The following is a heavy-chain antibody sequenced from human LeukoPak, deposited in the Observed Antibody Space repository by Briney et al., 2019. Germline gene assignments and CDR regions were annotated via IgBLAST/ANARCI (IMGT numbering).Heavy chain of an antibody. D-gene: IGHD6-19*01. CDR2: INGSGGST. CDR1: GFSFDTYA. V-gene: IGHV3-23*01. Sequence: GGSLRLSCAASGFSFDTYAMRWVRQTPGKGLEWVSGINGSGGSTYYADSVKGRFTISRDNSKNTLYLQMNSLRVEDTAIYYCAKIPVSYSSGWSTFDYWGQGTLVTVSS. CDR3: AKIPVSYSSGWSTFDY. J-gene: IGHJ4*02.